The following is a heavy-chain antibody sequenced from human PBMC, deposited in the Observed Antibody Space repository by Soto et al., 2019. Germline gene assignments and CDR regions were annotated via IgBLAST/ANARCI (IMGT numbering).Heavy chain of an antibody. D-gene: IGHD3-10*01. Sequence: QVHLVQSGAKVKKPGSSVRVSCKASGGIFSTYAISWLLQAPGQGLEWMGGIIPLFGTPNYAQRFQGRVTMTADESKSTAYMELSRLRSEDTAVYYCARDRDDYGSGNYYNRIDFWGQGTLVTVSS. J-gene: IGHJ4*02. V-gene: IGHV1-69*01. CDR1: GGIFSTYA. CDR3: ARDRDDYGSGNYYNRIDF. CDR2: IIPLFGTP.